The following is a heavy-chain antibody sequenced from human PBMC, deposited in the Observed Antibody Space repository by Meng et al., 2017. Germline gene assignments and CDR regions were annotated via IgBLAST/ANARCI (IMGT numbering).Heavy chain of an antibody. Sequence: GESLKISCAASGFTFSSYWMSWVRQAPGKGLEWVSSISSSSSYIYYADSVKGRFTISRDNAKNSLYLQMNSLRAEDTAVYYCARDGARDSSGYGIDYWGQGTRVTVSS. D-gene: IGHD3-22*01. J-gene: IGHJ4*02. CDR1: GFTFSSYW. CDR2: ISSSSSYI. V-gene: IGHV3-21*01. CDR3: ARDGARDSSGYGIDY.